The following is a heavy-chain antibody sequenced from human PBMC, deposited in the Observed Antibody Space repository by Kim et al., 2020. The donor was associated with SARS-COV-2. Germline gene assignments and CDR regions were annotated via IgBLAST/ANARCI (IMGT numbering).Heavy chain of an antibody. CDR2: T. V-gene: IGHV4-59*01. CDR3: ARARKDDAFDI. J-gene: IGHJ3*02. Sequence: TNHNPSLQSRVTISVDTSKNQFSLKLSSVTAADTAVYYCARARKDDAFDIWGQGTMVTVSS.